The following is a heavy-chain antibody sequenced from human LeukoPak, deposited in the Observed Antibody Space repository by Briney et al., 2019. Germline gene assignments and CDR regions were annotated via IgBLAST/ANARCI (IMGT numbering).Heavy chain of an antibody. D-gene: IGHD3-22*01. CDR2: ISGSGGRT. CDR3: AKDSLDYYDSSGYAVGAFDI. CDR1: GFTFSSYA. V-gene: IGHV3-23*01. Sequence: PGGSLRLSCAASGFTFSSYAMSWVRQAPGKGLEWVSAISGSGGRTYYADSVKGRFTISRDNSKNTLYLQMNSLRAEDTAVYYCAKDSLDYYDSSGYAVGAFDIWGQGTMVTVSS. J-gene: IGHJ3*02.